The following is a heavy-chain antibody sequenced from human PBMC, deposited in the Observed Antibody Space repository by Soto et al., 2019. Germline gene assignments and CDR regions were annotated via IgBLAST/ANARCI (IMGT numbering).Heavy chain of an antibody. V-gene: IGHV3-33*01. J-gene: IGHJ4*02. CDR3: ARDLSKGGYFDY. Sequence: QLQLVESGGGVVQPGRSLRLSCAVSGFTFSAYGMHWVRQAPGTGLEWVALIWRDGSNTYYSDSVKGRFTISRDNSKNTLCLQMNSLRADDTAVYYCARDLSKGGYFDYWGQGTLVSVSS. CDR1: GFTFSAYG. CDR2: IWRDGSNT.